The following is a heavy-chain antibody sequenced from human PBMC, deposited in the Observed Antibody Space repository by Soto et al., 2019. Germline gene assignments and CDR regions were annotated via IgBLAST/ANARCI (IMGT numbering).Heavy chain of an antibody. CDR1: GGSISSSSYY. Sequence: QLQLQESGPGLVKPSETLSLTCTVSGGSISSSSYYWGWIRQPPGKGLEWIGSIYYSGSTYYNPSLKSRVTISVDTSKNQFSLKLSSGTAADTAVYYCASGPSFYYDSSGYSRGAFDIWGQGTMVTVSS. CDR2: IYYSGST. V-gene: IGHV4-39*01. CDR3: ASGPSFYYDSSGYSRGAFDI. D-gene: IGHD3-22*01. J-gene: IGHJ3*02.